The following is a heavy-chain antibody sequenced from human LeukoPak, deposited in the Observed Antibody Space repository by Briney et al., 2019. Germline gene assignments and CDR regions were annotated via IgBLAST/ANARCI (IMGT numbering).Heavy chain of an antibody. D-gene: IGHD3-22*01. V-gene: IGHV3-23*01. CDR2: ITGGGGST. CDR3: AKVHDTRGYSHDY. Sequence: GGSLRLSCAASGFTVSNYAMSWVRQAPGKGLEWVSAITGGGGSTYYADSVKGRFTISRDNSKNTLYLQMNSLRAEDTAVYYCAKVHDTRGYSHDYWGQGTLVTVSS. J-gene: IGHJ4*02. CDR1: GFTVSNYA.